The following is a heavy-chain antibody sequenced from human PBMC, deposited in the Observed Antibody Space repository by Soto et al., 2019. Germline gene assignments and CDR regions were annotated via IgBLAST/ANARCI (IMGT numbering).Heavy chain of an antibody. V-gene: IGHV3-23*01. CDR3: AKVEDCSSTSCPGGGDWFDP. CDR1: GFTFNSYT. D-gene: IGHD2-2*01. CDR2: ISGSGGTT. Sequence: GGSLRLSCAASGFTFNSYTMSWVRQAPGKGLEWVSSISGSGGTTYYADSVKGRFTISRDNSKNTLYLQMNSLRAEDTAVYYCAKVEDCSSTSCPGGGDWFDPWGQGTLVTVSS. J-gene: IGHJ5*02.